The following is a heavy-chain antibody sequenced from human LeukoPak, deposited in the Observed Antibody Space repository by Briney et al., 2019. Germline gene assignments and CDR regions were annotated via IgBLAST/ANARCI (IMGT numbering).Heavy chain of an antibody. CDR2: ISYDGSNS. CDR3: ARDTHVKHFDWLVDY. CDR1: GFIFRNYA. Sequence: GGSLRLSCVASGFIFRNYAIHWVRQAPGKGLEWVAVISYDGSNSYYANSVKGRFTVSRDNSKNTLSLQMSSLRPEDTAVYYCARDTHVKHFDWLVDYWGQGTRVTVSS. J-gene: IGHJ4*02. V-gene: IGHV3-30-3*01. D-gene: IGHD3-9*01.